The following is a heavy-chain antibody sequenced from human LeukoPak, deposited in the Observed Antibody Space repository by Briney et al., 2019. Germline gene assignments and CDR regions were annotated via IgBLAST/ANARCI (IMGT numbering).Heavy chain of an antibody. V-gene: IGHV3-30-3*01. J-gene: IGHJ4*02. CDR3: AKERIVGLLWFGELSY. CDR2: ISYDGSNK. Sequence: GRSLRLSCAASGFTFSSYAMHWVRQAPGKGLEWVAVISYDGSNKYYADSVKGRFTISRDNSKNTLYLQMNSLRAEDTAVYYCAKERIVGLLWFGELSYWGQGTLVTVSS. CDR1: GFTFSSYA. D-gene: IGHD3-10*01.